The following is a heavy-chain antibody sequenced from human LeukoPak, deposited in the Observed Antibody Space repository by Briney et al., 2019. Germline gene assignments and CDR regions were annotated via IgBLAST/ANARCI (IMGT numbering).Heavy chain of an antibody. CDR2: IHYSGNN. Sequence: SETLSLTCTVSGGSISDYYWSWIRQPPGKGLEWSGCIHYSGNNKYNPSLKSRVSISVDTPKNQYSLKLNSVTAADTAVYFCSRGGGGIPFDYWGQGTLVSVSS. D-gene: IGHD2-21*01. CDR3: SRGGGGIPFDY. V-gene: IGHV4-59*01. CDR1: GGSISDYY. J-gene: IGHJ4*01.